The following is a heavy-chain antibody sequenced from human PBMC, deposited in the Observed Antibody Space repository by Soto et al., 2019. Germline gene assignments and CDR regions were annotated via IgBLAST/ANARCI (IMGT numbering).Heavy chain of an antibody. CDR1: GFTFRGYG. J-gene: IGHJ6*03. CDR2: ISSDGTNE. Sequence: QVQLVESGGGVVQPGRSLRLSCAASGFTFRGYGIHWVRQAPGKGLEWVAVISSDGTNEYYADSVKGRFTISRDNSKNTLYLQMNSLRADDTAVYYCAKDLGGYYYYYYMDVWGKGTTVTVS. V-gene: IGHV3-30*18. CDR3: AKDLGGYYYYYYMDV.